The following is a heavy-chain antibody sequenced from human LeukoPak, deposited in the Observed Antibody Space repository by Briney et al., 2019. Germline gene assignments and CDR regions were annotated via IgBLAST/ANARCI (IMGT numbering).Heavy chain of an antibody. CDR2: ISSSGSTI. CDR1: GFTFSTYW. CDR3: AREAYGSGHRYSDF. Sequence: GGSLRLSCAASGFTFSTYWMTWVRQAPGKGLEWVSYISSSGSTIYYADSVKGRFTISRDNAKNTLYLQMNSLRTEDTAMYFCAREAYGSGHRYSDFWGQGTLVTVSS. V-gene: IGHV3-48*04. D-gene: IGHD6-19*01. J-gene: IGHJ4*02.